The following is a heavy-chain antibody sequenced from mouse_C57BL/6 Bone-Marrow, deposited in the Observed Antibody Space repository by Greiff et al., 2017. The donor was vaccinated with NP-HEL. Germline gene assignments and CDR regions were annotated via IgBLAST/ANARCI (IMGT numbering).Heavy chain of an antibody. D-gene: IGHD1-1*01. CDR3: ARSSLHYYGSSSYAMDY. CDR1: GYTFTSYW. CDR2: IDPSDSYT. V-gene: IGHV1-69*01. Sequence: QVQLQQPGAELVMPGASVKLSCKASGYTFTSYWMHWVKQRPGQGLEWIGEIDPSDSYTNYNQKFKGKSTLTVDKSSSTAHMQLSSLTSEDSAVYYCARSSLHYYGSSSYAMDYWGQGTSVTVSS. J-gene: IGHJ4*01.